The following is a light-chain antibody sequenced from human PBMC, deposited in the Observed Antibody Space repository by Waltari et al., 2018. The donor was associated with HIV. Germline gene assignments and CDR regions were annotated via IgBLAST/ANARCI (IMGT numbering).Light chain of an antibody. CDR3: VVWDDSLSGVV. CDR2: RDN. J-gene: IGLJ2*01. CDR1: SRNIGSNN. Sequence: QSVVTQSPAASGTPGQRVTLCRSGSSRNIGSNNDLWYQHLPGPAPKLLIYRDNQRPSGVPDRIPGSRSGTSASLAISGLRSEDEAVYYCVVWDDSLSGVVFGGGTSLTVL. V-gene: IGLV1-47*01.